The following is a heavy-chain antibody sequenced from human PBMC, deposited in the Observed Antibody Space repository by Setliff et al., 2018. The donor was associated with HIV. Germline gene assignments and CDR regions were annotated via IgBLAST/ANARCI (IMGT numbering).Heavy chain of an antibody. Sequence: GSLRLSCAASGFTFSDCSMNWVRQAPGKGLEWISYITSTGSTIFYADSVKGRFTISRDNDKNTMYLQMNTLRVEDTAVYYCARDPPGSGFHLDYWGQGTPVTVSS. V-gene: IGHV3-48*01. J-gene: IGHJ4*02. CDR3: ARDPPGSGFHLDY. CDR1: GFTFSDCS. CDR2: ITSTGSTI. D-gene: IGHD5-12*01.